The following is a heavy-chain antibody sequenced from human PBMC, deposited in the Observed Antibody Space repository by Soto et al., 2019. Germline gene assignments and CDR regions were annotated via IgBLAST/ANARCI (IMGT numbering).Heavy chain of an antibody. J-gene: IGHJ4*02. D-gene: IGHD5-12*01. CDR1: GGSISSYY. V-gene: IGHV4-59*01. CDR2: IYYSGST. Sequence: SETLSLTCTVSGGSISSYYWSWIRQPPGKGLEWIGYIYYSGSTNYNPSLKSRVTISVDTSKNRFSLKLSSVTAADTAVYYCARWLQIFDYWGQGTLVTVSS. CDR3: ARWLQIFDY.